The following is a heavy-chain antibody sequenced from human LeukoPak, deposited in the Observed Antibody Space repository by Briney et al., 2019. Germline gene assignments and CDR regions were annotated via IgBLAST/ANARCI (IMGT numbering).Heavy chain of an antibody. CDR2: IYHSGST. V-gene: IGHV4-59*01. J-gene: IGHJ4*02. CDR1: GDSISTNY. CDR3: AREANYYGSGSYFEGTFDY. Sequence: SETLSLTCTVSGDSISTNYWNWIRQPPGKGLEWIGYIYHSGSTNYNPSLKSRVTISVDTSKNEFSLKLTSVTAADTAVYYCAREANYYGSGSYFEGTFDYWGQGSLVTVSS. D-gene: IGHD3-10*01.